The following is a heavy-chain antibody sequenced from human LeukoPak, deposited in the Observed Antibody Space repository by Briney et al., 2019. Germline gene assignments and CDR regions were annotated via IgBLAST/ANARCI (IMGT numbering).Heavy chain of an antibody. CDR1: GFTFSSYA. V-gene: IGHV3-30*02. J-gene: IGHJ4*02. CDR2: IRYDGSNK. Sequence: GRSLRLSCAASGFTFSSYAMHWVRQAPGKGLEWVAFIRYDGSNKYYADSVKGRFTISRDNSKNTLYLQMNSLRAKDTAVYYCAKGSSGVRDGSGSYSAYYFDYWGQGTLVTVSS. D-gene: IGHD3-10*01. CDR3: AKGSSGVRDGSGSYSAYYFDY.